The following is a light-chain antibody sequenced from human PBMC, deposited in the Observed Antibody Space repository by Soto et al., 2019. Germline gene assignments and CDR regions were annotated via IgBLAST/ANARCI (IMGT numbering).Light chain of an antibody. CDR2: DTS. CDR3: LLSYNAARV. CDR1: TGAVTSNHH. V-gene: IGLV7-46*01. Sequence: QTVVTQEPSLTVSPGGTVTLTCGSITGAVTSNHHPYWFQQKAGQAPRTLIYDTSNKHSWTPARFSGSLLGDKAALTLSGAQPEDEAQYYCLLSYNAARVFGGGTKLTVL. J-gene: IGLJ2*01.